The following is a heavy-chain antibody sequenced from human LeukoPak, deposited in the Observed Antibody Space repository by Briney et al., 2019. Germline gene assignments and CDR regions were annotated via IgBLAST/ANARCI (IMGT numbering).Heavy chain of an antibody. V-gene: IGHV4-59*01. Sequence: SETLSLTCTVSGGSLSPYYWSWIRQSPGKGLEWIGYISYSGSTNSHPSVKSRVTISVDTSKNQFSLRLNSVTAADTAVYYCARGGAVGYYYYYMDVWGKGTTATISS. J-gene: IGHJ6*03. CDR2: ISYSGST. D-gene: IGHD1-26*01. CDR1: GGSLSPYY. CDR3: ARGGAVGYYYYYMDV.